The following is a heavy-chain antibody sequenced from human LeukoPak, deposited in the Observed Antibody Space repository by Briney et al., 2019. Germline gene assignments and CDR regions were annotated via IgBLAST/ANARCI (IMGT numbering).Heavy chain of an antibody. Sequence: TGGSLRLSCAASGFTFSSYAMSWVRQAPGKGLEWVTAISSCCGSTYYAVSVEGRFTISRHNHKNTLYLKKNSQRAEDTAVYYCAKDTSGVHCFDPWGRRTLVTV. CDR3: AKDTSGVHCFDP. CDR1: GFTFSSYA. CDR2: ISSCCGST. V-gene: IGHV3-23*01. D-gene: IGHD7-27*01. J-gene: IGHJ5*02.